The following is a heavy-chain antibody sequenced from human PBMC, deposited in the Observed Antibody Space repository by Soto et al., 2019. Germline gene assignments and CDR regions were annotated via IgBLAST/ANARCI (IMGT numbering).Heavy chain of an antibody. D-gene: IGHD5-12*01. CDR2: INPNSGGT. J-gene: IGHJ4*02. Sequence: ASVKVSCKASGYTFTGYYMHWVRQAPGQGLEWMGWINPNSGGTNYAQKFQGRVTMTRDTSISTAYMELSRLRSDDTAVYYCARIIVATISNQDYWGQGTLVTVSS. CDR3: ARIIVATISNQDY. V-gene: IGHV1-2*02. CDR1: GYTFTGYY.